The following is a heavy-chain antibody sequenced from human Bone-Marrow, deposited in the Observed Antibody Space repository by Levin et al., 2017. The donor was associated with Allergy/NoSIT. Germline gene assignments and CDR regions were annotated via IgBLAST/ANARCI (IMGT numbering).Heavy chain of an antibody. CDR1: GFTFDDYA. D-gene: IGHD3-9*01. V-gene: IGHV3-9*01. Sequence: GGSLRLSCAASGFTFDDYAMHWVRQAPGKGLEWVSGISWNSGSIGYADSVKGRFTISRDNAKNSLYLQMNSLRAEDTALYYCAKSVYYDTLSSLDVWGQGTTVTVSS. CDR3: AKSVYYDTLSSLDV. J-gene: IGHJ6*02. CDR2: ISWNSGSI.